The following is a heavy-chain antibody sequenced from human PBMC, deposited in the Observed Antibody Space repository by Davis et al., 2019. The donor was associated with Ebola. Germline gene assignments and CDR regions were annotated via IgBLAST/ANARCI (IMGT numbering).Heavy chain of an antibody. CDR2: LGTSADT. CDR3: AKDTSNIWFDI. D-gene: IGHD1-26*01. Sequence: GGSLRLSCAASGFSFSDYYMSWIRQAPGKGLEWVSTLGTSADTYYADSVKGRFTISRDNSKNTLYLQMNGLRVEDTAIYYCAKDTSNIWFDIWGQGTNVTVSS. CDR1: GFSFSDYY. J-gene: IGHJ3*02. V-gene: IGHV3-23*01.